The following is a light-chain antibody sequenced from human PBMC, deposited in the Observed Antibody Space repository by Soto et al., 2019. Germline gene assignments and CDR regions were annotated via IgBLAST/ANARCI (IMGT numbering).Light chain of an antibody. V-gene: IGKV1-5*01. CDR2: DAS. J-gene: IGKJ2*01. CDR1: QSISSC. Sequence: DIQMTQSPSTLSASVGDRVTITCRASQSISSCLAWYQQKPGKAPKLLIYDASSLESGVPSRFSGSGSGTEFTLAISSRQPDDFATYYCQQYIRYPYTFGQGTKLEIK. CDR3: QQYIRYPYT.